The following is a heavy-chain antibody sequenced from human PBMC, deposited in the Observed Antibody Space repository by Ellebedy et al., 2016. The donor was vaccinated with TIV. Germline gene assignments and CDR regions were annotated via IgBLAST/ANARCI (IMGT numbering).Heavy chain of an antibody. D-gene: IGHD2-15*01. J-gene: IGHJ5*02. V-gene: IGHV3-30*01. CDR3: ARDRYGYCSDGTCGWFDP. CDR1: GFTFSSYA. CDR2: ISYDGSHK. Sequence: GESLKISCAASGFTFSSYAMHWVRQAPGKGLEWVAVISYDGSHKYFADSVKGRFTISRDNSKNTLYLEMNSLRPEDTAVYYCARDRYGYCSDGTCGWFDPWGQGTLVTVSS.